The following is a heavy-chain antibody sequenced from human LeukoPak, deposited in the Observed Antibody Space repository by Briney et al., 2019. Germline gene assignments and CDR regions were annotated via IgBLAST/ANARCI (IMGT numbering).Heavy chain of an antibody. J-gene: IGHJ4*02. Sequence: SETLSLTCTVSGYSISSGYYWGWIRQPPGKGLEWIGYIYHSGSTYYNPSLKSRVTISVDRSKNQFSLKLSSVTAADTAVYYCARGADLGYYDSSGFDYWGQGTLVTVSS. CDR3: ARGADLGYYDSSGFDY. D-gene: IGHD3-22*01. V-gene: IGHV4-38-2*02. CDR1: GYSISSGYY. CDR2: IYHSGST.